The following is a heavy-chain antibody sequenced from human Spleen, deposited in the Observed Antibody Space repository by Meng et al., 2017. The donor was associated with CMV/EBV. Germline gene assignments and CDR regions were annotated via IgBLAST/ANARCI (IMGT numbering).Heavy chain of an antibody. V-gene: IGHV2-5*02. J-gene: IGHJ4*02. CDR2: IYWDDDK. D-gene: IGHD4/OR15-4a*01. CDR1: GFSLSTSGVG. Sequence: FCGFSLSTSGVGVGWLRQPPGKALDWLALIYWDDDKRYRPSLRSRLTITKDTSKNQVVLTMTNMDPVDTATYYCASLYGATSYFDYWGQGTLVTVSS. CDR3: ASLYGATSYFDY.